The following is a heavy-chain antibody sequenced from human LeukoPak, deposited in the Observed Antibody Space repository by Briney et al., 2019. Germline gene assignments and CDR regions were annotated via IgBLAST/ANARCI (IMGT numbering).Heavy chain of an antibody. CDR3: TRVRGDIVVVPALGFDY. CDR1: GFTFGDYA. CDR2: IRSKAYGGTT. J-gene: IGHJ4*02. V-gene: IGHV3-49*03. D-gene: IGHD2-2*01. Sequence: PGPSLRLSCTASGFTFGDYAMSWFRQAPGKGLEWVGFIRSKAYGGTTEYAASVKGRFTISRDDSKSIAYLQINSLKTEDTAVYYCTRVRGDIVVVPALGFDYWGQGTLVTVSS.